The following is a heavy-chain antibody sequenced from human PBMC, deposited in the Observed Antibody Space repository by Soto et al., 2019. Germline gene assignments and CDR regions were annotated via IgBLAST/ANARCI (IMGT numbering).Heavy chain of an antibody. CDR1: GFSFRSHG. CDR2: ISYDGSNS. CDR3: AKDNRNGSSSIDY. Sequence: QVQLVESGGGVVQPGRSLRLSCAASGFSFRSHGMHWVRQAPGKGLEWVAVISYDGSNSYYADSVKGRFTISRDNSNNALYLQVSSLRPEDTAVYFYAKDNRNGSSSIDYWGQGTLVTVSS. D-gene: IGHD2-15*01. V-gene: IGHV3-30*18. J-gene: IGHJ4*02.